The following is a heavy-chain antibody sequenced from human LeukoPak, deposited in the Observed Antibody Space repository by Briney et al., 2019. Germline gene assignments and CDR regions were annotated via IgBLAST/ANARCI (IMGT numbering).Heavy chain of an antibody. Sequence: GGSLRLSCTASGFPFIEYSMNWVRQVPGKGLEWIAYIGIDSGNTRYADSVRGRFTISADKTKNSLYLQMNSLRVDDTAVYYCARDHNYAFDNWGQGTLVSVAS. CDR2: IGIDSGNT. CDR1: GFPFIEYS. V-gene: IGHV3-48*01. J-gene: IGHJ4*02. CDR3: ARDHNYAFDN. D-gene: IGHD1-1*01.